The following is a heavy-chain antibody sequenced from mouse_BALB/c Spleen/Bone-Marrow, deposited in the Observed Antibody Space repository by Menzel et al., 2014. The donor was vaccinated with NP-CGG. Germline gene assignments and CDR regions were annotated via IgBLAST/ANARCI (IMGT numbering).Heavy chain of an antibody. CDR1: GYSFASYW. Sequence: QVQLKESGPQLVRPGASVKISCKASGYSFASYWMHWVKQRPGQGLEWIGMIDPSDSETSLNQKFKDKATLTVDKSSSTAYMQLSSPTPEGSAVYYCARDGITTATYYYAMDYWGQGTSVTVSS. D-gene: IGHD1-2*01. V-gene: IGHV1S126*01. CDR3: ARDGITTATYYYAMDY. CDR2: IDPSDSET. J-gene: IGHJ4*01.